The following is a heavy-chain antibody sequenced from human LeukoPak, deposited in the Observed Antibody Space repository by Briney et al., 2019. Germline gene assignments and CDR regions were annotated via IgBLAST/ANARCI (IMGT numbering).Heavy chain of an antibody. CDR1: GYTFTGHN. CDR2: IHLNSGVT. V-gene: IGHV1-2*04. J-gene: IGHJ2*01. Sequence: ASVKVSCKASGYTFTGHNVHWVRQAPGQGLEWMGWIHLNSGVTKYAQKFQDWVIMTRDTSISTAYMELSRLKSDDTAVYYCARGSTYWYFDLWGRGTLVTVSS. CDR3: ARGSTYWYFDL.